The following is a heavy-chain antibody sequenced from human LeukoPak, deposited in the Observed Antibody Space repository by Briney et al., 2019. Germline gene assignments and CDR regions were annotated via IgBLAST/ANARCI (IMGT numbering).Heavy chain of an antibody. CDR3: ARGADYYDSSGYSFYYFDY. D-gene: IGHD3-22*01. J-gene: IGHJ4*02. V-gene: IGHV4-59*12. CDR2: IYYSGST. Sequence: SSETLSLTCTVSGGSISSYYWSWIRQPPGKGLEWIGYIYYSGSTYYNPSLKSRVTISVDTSKNQFSLKLSSVTAADTAVYYCARGADYYDSSGYSFYYFDYWGQGTLVTVSS. CDR1: GGSISSYY.